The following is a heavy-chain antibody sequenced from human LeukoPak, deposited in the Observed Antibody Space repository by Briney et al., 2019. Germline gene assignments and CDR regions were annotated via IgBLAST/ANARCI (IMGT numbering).Heavy chain of an antibody. CDR3: ARDLDFWSAPRGNYYYMDV. V-gene: IGHV4-30-4*08. CDR2: IYYSGST. Sequence: PSETLSLTCTVSGGSISSGDYYWSWIRQPPGKGLEWIGYIYYSGSTYYNPSLKSRVTISVDTSKNQFSLKLSSVTAADTAVYYCARDLDFWSAPRGNYYYMDVWGKGTTVTVSS. CDR1: GGSISSGDYY. D-gene: IGHD3-3*01. J-gene: IGHJ6*03.